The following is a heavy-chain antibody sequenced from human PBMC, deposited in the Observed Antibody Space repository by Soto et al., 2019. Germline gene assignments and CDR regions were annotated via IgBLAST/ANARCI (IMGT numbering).Heavy chain of an antibody. CDR2: VSYDGSKE. Sequence: GGSLRLSCEASGFIFTNYGMHWVRQAPGKGLEWVAVVSYDGSKEYYADSVKGRFTISRDNSKNTLYLQMNSLRAEDTAVYYCAKDRIPRTYYDFWSGYQYYGMDVWGQGTTVTVSS. V-gene: IGHV3-30*18. CDR3: AKDRIPRTYYDFWSGYQYYGMDV. J-gene: IGHJ6*02. CDR1: GFIFTNYG. D-gene: IGHD3-3*01.